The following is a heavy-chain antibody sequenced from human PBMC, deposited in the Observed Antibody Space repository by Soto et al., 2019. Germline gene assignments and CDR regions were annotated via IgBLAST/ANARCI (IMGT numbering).Heavy chain of an antibody. CDR3: ARRYYGDSDY. D-gene: IGHD4-17*01. V-gene: IGHV4-34*01. J-gene: IGHJ4*01. CDR1: GGSFSGYY. Sequence: QVQLQQWGAGLLKPSETLSLTCAVYGGSFSGYYWSWIRQPPGKGLEWIGEINHSGSTNYNPSLKSRVTISVDTSKNQFSLKLSSVTAADTAVYYCARRYYGDSDYWGHGTLVTVSS. CDR2: INHSGST.